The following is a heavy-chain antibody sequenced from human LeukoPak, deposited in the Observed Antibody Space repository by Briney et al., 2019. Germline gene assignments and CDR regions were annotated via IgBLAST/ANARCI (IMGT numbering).Heavy chain of an antibody. V-gene: IGHV3-23*01. CDR1: GFTFSSYA. Sequence: GGSLRLSCAASGFTFSSYAMGWVRQAPGKGLEWVSAISGSGGSTYYADSVKGRFTISRDNSKNTLYLEMNSLRAEETAVYYCAKIWCLGYSGYDCGGYFDYWGQGTLVTVSS. D-gene: IGHD5-12*01. CDR3: AKIWCLGYSGYDCGGYFDY. CDR2: ISGSGGST. J-gene: IGHJ4*02.